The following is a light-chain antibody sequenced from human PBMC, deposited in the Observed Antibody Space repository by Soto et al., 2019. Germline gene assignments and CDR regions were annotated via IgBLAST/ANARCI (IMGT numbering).Light chain of an antibody. CDR2: GNN. J-gene: IGLJ2*01. V-gene: IGLV1-44*01. Sequence: QSVLTQPPSASGTPGQRVTIPCSGSGSSIGTNTVNWYRQLPGTAPKLLIYGNNQRPSGVPDRFSGSKSGTSASLAISGLRSEDEAEYYCTAWDGSLNNVLFGGGTKVTVL. CDR3: TAWDGSLNNVL. CDR1: GSSIGTNT.